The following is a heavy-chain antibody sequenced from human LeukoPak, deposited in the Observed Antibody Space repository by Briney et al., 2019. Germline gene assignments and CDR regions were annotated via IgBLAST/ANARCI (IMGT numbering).Heavy chain of an antibody. J-gene: IGHJ3*02. CDR2: MNPNSGNT. Sequence: ASVKVSCKASGYTLTGYYMHWVRQATGQGLEWMGWMNPNSGNTGYAQKFQGRVTITRNTSISTAYMELSSLRSEDTAVYYCARGGGYDCSSTSCYNAFDIWGQGTMVTVSS. CDR3: ARGGGYDCSSTSCYNAFDI. CDR1: GYTLTGYY. D-gene: IGHD2-2*02. V-gene: IGHV1-8*03.